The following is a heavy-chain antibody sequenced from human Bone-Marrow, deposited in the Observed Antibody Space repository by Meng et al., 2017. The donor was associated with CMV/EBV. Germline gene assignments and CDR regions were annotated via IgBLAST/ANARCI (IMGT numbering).Heavy chain of an antibody. D-gene: IGHD2-2*01. Sequence: GGSLRLSCAASGFTFSSYWMHWIRQAPGKGLVWVSRINSDGSSTSYADSVKGRFTISRDHAKNTLYLQTYSPRAEDTAVYYGARVRYCSSTGCHNCFDPWGQGTLVTVSS. J-gene: IGHJ5*02. CDR2: INSDGSST. V-gene: IGHV3-74*01. CDR1: GFTFSSYW. CDR3: ARVRYCSSTGCHNCFDP.